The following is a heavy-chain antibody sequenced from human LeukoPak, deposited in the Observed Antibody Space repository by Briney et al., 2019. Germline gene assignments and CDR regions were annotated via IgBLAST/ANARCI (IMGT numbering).Heavy chain of an antibody. CDR3: ARRGSITSYMDV. V-gene: IGHV4-39*01. CDR2: IYKSGST. CDR1: GGSISSSSYY. Sequence: SETLSLTCTVSGGSISSSSYYWGWIRQPPGKGLEWIGNIYKSGSTYYNPSLKSRVTISVDTSKNQFSLKLNSVTAADTAVYYCARRGSITSYMDVWGKGTTVTVSS. J-gene: IGHJ6*03. D-gene: IGHD3-3*01.